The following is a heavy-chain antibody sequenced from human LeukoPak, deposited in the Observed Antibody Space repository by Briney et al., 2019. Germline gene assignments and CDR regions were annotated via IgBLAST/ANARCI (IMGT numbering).Heavy chain of an antibody. CDR2: ISAYNGNT. D-gene: IGHD6-19*01. Sequence: ASVKVSCKASGYTFTGYYMHWVRQAPGQGLEWMGWISAYNGNTNYAQKLQGRVTITTDTSTSTAYMELRSLRSDDTAVYYCAREGLPYSSGWYYFDYWGQGTLVTVSS. J-gene: IGHJ4*02. CDR1: GYTFTGYY. V-gene: IGHV1-18*04. CDR3: AREGLPYSSGWYYFDY.